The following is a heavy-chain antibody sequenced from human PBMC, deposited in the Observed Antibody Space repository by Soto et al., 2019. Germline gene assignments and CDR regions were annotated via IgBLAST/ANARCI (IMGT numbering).Heavy chain of an antibody. V-gene: IGHV4-39*01. J-gene: IGHJ6*03. Sequence: QLQLQESGPGLVKPSETLSLTCSVSGGSISSSSYYWGWIRQPPGKGLEWIGSIYYSGTTYYNPSLKSRVTISAHTSKHQFSLRLSSLTAADTAVYYCARQDADYVEYYHYYMDVWGKGTTVTVSS. CDR1: GGSISSSSYY. CDR3: ARQDADYVEYYHYYMDV. CDR2: IYYSGTT. D-gene: IGHD4-17*01.